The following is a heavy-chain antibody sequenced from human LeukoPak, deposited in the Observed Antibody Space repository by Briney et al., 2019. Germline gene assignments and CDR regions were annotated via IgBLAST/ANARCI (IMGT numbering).Heavy chain of an antibody. CDR3: ARVGIFYYDSSGYHPADY. CDR1: GYTFTGYY. D-gene: IGHD3-22*01. Sequence: ASVKVSCKASGYTFTGYYMHWVRQAPGQGLEWMGWINPNSGGTNYAQKFQGRVTMTRDTSISTAYMELSRLRSDDTAAYYCARVGIFYYDSSGYHPADYWGQGTLVTVSS. J-gene: IGHJ4*02. V-gene: IGHV1-2*02. CDR2: INPNSGGT.